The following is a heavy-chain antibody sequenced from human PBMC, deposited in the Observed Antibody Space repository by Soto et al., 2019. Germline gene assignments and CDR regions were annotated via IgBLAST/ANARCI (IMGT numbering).Heavy chain of an antibody. D-gene: IGHD3-22*01. Sequence: GESLKISCKGSGYSFTSYWIGWVRQMPGKGLEWMGIIYPGDSDTRYSPSFQGQVTISADKSISTAYLQWSSLKASDTAMYYCERIASSGYYQSVAFDIWGQGTMVTVSS. V-gene: IGHV5-51*01. CDR1: GYSFTSYW. J-gene: IGHJ3*02. CDR2: IYPGDSDT. CDR3: ERIASSGYYQSVAFDI.